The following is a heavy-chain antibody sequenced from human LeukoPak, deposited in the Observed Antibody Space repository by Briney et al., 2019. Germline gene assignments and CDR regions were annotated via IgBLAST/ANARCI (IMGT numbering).Heavy chain of an antibody. D-gene: IGHD6-19*01. J-gene: IGHJ1*01. CDR1: GYTFTGYY. CDR2: INPDSGDT. V-gene: IGHV1-2*02. Sequence: ASVKVSCKASGYTFTGYYMYWVRQAPGQGLEWMGWINPDSGDTNYAQEFQGRVTMTRDTSISTAYMELSRLRSDDTAVYYCARVPVAGTSYFQHWGQGTLVTVSS. CDR3: ARVPVAGTSYFQH.